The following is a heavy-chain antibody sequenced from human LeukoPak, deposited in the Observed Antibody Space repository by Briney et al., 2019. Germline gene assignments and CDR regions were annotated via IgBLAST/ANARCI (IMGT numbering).Heavy chain of an antibody. Sequence: GGSLRLSCAASGFTFSSMNWVRQAPGKGLEWVAVISYDGSNKYYADSVKGRFTISRDNSKNTLYLQMNSLRAEDTAVYYCARHVGYWGQGTLVTVSS. CDR1: GFTFSS. CDR3: ARHVGY. CDR2: ISYDGSNK. J-gene: IGHJ4*02. V-gene: IGHV3-30*04. D-gene: IGHD3-10*02.